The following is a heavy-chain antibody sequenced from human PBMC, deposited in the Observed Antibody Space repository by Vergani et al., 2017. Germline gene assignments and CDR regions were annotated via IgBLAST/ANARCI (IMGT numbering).Heavy chain of an antibody. V-gene: IGHV4-39*01. D-gene: IGHD3-3*01. J-gene: IGHJ4*02. Sequence: QLQLQESGPGLVKPSETLSLTCTVSGGSISSSSYYWGWIRQPPGKGLEWIGSIYYSGSTYYNPSLKSRVTISVDTSKNQFSLKLSSVTAADTAVYYCARGKYYXFWSGYYSDHGEDYFDYWGQGTLVTVSS. CDR3: ARGKYYXFWSGYYSDHGEDYFDY. CDR2: IYYSGST. CDR1: GGSISSSSYY.